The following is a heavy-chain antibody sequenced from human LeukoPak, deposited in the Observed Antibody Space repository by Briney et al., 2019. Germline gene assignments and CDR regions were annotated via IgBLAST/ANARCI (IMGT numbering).Heavy chain of an antibody. CDR1: GGTFSNDA. Sequence: ASVKVSCKASGGTFSNDAISWVRQAPGQGLEWMGRILPMSGIPNYAQKFQGRVTIAADKSTRTAYMEVSSLRFEDTAVYYYARDIVVVPAADYGMDVWGQGTTVTVSS. V-gene: IGHV1-69*04. CDR3: ARDIVVVPAADYGMDV. J-gene: IGHJ6*02. CDR2: ILPMSGIP. D-gene: IGHD2-2*01.